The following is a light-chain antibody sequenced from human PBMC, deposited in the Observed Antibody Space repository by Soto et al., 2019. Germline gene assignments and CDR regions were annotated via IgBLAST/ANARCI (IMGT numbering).Light chain of an antibody. Sequence: QSALTQPRSVSGSRGQAVTISCTGTNSDVGNYNFVSWYQHHPGKAPKLMIYDVTKRPSGVPDRFSGSKSGNTASLTISGLQPEDEADYYCCTYAGSFHQFGGGTKLTVL. CDR1: NSDVGNYNF. J-gene: IGLJ3*02. V-gene: IGLV2-11*01. CDR2: DVT. CDR3: CTYAGSFHQ.